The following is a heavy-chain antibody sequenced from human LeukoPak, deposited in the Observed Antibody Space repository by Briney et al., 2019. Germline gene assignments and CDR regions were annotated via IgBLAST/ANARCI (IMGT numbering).Heavy chain of an antibody. V-gene: IGHV3-73*01. CDR2: IRSKTNNYAT. CDR3: TRHGGGDAGYAVFDN. D-gene: IGHD5-12*01. Sequence: PTGGSLMLSCAASGFTFIGSAIHWVRQGSGKGLERVGRIRSKTNNYATAYAASVKGRFTISRDDSKNTAYLQMDSLKPEDTAVYYCTRHGGGDAGYAVFDNWGQGTLVTVSS. CDR1: GFTFIGSA. J-gene: IGHJ4*02.